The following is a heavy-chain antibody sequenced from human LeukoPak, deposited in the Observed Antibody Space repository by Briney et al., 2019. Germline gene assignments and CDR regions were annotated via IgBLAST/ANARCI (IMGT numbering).Heavy chain of an antibody. Sequence: PSETLSLTCTVSGGSISSYYWSWIRQPPGQGLEWIGYIYYSGSTNYNPSLKRRVTISVDTSKNQFSLKLSSVTAADTAVYYCARAHNPLPYYMDVWGKGTTVTVSS. CDR2: IYYSGST. CDR1: GGSISSYY. CDR3: ARAHNPLPYYMDV. J-gene: IGHJ6*03. D-gene: IGHD1-14*01. V-gene: IGHV4-59*01.